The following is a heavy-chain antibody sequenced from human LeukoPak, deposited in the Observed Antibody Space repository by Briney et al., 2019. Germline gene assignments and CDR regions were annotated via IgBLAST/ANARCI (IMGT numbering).Heavy chain of an antibody. CDR3: ARVGAFGLGY. V-gene: IGHV4-34*01. CDR2: INHSGST. CDR1: SGSLSGYY. J-gene: IGHJ4*02. Sequence: SETLCLTCAVYSGSLSGYYWSCIPQPPGKGLEWIGEINHSGSTNYNPSLKSRDTISVDTSKNQFSLKLSSVTAADTAVYYCARVGAFGLGYWGQGTLVTVSS. D-gene: IGHD3-10*01.